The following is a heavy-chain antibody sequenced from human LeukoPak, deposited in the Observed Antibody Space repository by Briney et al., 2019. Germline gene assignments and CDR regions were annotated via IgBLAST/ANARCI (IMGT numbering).Heavy chain of an antibody. J-gene: IGHJ4*02. CDR1: GGSFSGYY. CDR2: INHSGST. Sequence: PSETLSLTCAVYGGSFSGYYWSWIRQPPGKGLEWIGEINHSGSTNYNPSLKSRVTISVDTSKNQFSLKLSSVTAADTAVYYCARTRGVLRYFDWSPFDYWGQGTLVTVSS. V-gene: IGHV4-34*01. CDR3: ARTRGVLRYFDWSPFDY. D-gene: IGHD3-9*01.